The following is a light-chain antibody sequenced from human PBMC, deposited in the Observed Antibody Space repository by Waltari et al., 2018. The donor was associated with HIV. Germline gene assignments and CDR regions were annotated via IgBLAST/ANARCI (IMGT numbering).Light chain of an antibody. CDR1: SSDIGSYNR. CDR3: ISYTTSSTF. V-gene: IGLV2-14*01. CDR2: DVS. Sequence: QSALTQPASVSGSPGQSITISCTGTSSDIGSYNRVSWYQQHPGKAPKLMIYDVSNRRSGVSGRFSGSKSGNTASLTISGLQAEDEAHYYCISYTTSSTFFGGGTKLTVL. J-gene: IGLJ2*01.